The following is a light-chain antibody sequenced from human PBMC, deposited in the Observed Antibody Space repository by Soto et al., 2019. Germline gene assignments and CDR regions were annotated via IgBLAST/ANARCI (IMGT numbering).Light chain of an antibody. CDR2: EVS. V-gene: IGLV2-14*01. Sequence: QSVLTQPASVSGSPGQSITISCTGTSSDVGGYNYVSWYQQHPGKAPKLMIYEVSNRPSGVSNRFSGSKSGNTASLTISGLQAEDEADYYRTSKTSSITYVVGTGTKVTVL. J-gene: IGLJ1*01. CDR1: SSDVGGYNY. CDR3: TSKTSSITYV.